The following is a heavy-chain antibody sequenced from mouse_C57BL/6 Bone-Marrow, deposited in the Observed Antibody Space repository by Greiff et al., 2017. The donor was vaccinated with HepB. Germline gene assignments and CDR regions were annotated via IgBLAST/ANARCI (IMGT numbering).Heavy chain of an antibody. CDR3: ANYYGSSYSWFAY. J-gene: IGHJ3*01. V-gene: IGHV1-82*01. Sequence: QVQLQQSGPELVKPGASVKISCKASGYAFSSSWMNWVKQRPGKGLEWIGRIYPGDGDTNYNGKFKGKATLTADKSSSTAYMQLSSLTSEDSAVYVCANYYGSSYSWFAYWGQGTLVTVSA. CDR1: GYAFSSSW. D-gene: IGHD1-1*01. CDR2: IYPGDGDT.